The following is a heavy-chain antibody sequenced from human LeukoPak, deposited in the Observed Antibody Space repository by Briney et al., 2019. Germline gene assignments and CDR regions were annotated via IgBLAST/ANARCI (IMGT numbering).Heavy chain of an antibody. Sequence: GGSLRLSCAASGFTFSNAWMSWVRQAPGKGLEWVGRIKSKTDGGTTDYAAPVKGRFTISRDDSKNTLYLQMNSLKTEDTAVYYCTTPVSGTYYYYYYMDVWGKGTTVSVSS. CDR2: IKSKTDGGTT. V-gene: IGHV3-15*01. J-gene: IGHJ6*03. CDR3: TTPVSGTYYYYYYMDV. CDR1: GFTFSNAW. D-gene: IGHD5/OR15-5a*01.